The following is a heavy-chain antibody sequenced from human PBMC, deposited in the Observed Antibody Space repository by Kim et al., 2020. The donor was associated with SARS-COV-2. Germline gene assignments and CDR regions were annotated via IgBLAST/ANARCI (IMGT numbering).Heavy chain of an antibody. J-gene: IGHJ4*02. CDR2: IEPDGSEK. CDR3: ARDPGITVATGNSGAGAH. Sequence: GGSLRLSCADSGFTFSNCWMTWVRQAPGKGLEWVATIEPDGSEKYYVDSVKGRFTISRDNAKRSLYLLMNSLRAEDTAVYFCARDPGITVATGNSGAGAHWGQGTLVTVSS. V-gene: IGHV3-7*03. D-gene: IGHD1-1*01. CDR1: GFTFSNCW.